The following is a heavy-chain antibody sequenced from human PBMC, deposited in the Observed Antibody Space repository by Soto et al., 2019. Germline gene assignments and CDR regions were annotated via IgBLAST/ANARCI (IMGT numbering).Heavy chain of an antibody. CDR2: ISGSGDST. CDR1: GFTFSSYA. J-gene: IGHJ4*02. Sequence: EVQLLESGGGLVQPGGSLRLSCAASGFTFSSYAMRWVRQAPVKGLEWVSAISGSGDSTYYADSVKGRFTISRDNSKNTRYLQTTSLRAEDTAVYYCARRGSGSDYDYWGQGNRVTVPS. CDR3: ARRGSGSDYDY. V-gene: IGHV3-23*01. D-gene: IGHD1-26*01.